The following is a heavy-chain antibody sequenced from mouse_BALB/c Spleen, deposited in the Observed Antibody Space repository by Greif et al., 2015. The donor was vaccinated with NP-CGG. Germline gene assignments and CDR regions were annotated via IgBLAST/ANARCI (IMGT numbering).Heavy chain of an antibody. D-gene: IGHD4-1*01. CDR1: GFTFSSYT. Sequence: EVMLVESGGGLVKPGGSLKLSCAASGFTFSSYTMSWVRQTPEKRLEWVATISSGGSYTYYPDSVKGRFTISRDNAKNTLYLQMSSLKSGDTAMYYCTRDDWEDWFAYWGQGTLVTVSA. J-gene: IGHJ3*01. CDR3: TRDDWEDWFAY. V-gene: IGHV5-6-4*01. CDR2: ISSGGSYT.